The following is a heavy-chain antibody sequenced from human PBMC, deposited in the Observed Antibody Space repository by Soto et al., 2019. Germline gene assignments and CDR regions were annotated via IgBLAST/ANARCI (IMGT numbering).Heavy chain of an antibody. CDR2: INHSGST. CDR1: GGSFSGYY. J-gene: IGHJ4*02. V-gene: IGHV4-34*01. D-gene: IGHD7-27*01. CDR3: PLGWGRIFDY. Sequence: QVQLQQWGAGLLKPSETLSLTCAVYGGSFSGYYWNWIRQPPGKGLEWIGEINHSGSTNYNPSLTGRVTLSVDTSKNQFSLTLSAVTSADTSVAYCPLGWGRIFDYWGQGTLVTVSS.